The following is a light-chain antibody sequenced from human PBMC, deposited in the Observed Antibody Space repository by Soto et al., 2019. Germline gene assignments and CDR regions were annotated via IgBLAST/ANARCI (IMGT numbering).Light chain of an antibody. Sequence: QAVVTQEPSFSVSPGGTVTLTCGLNSGSVSTSNYPTWYQQTPGQAPRTLIYSTSTRSSGVPDRFSGSILENKAALTITGAQADDESDYYCILYVGSGIWVFGRGTKLTVL. CDR2: STS. V-gene: IGLV8-61*01. CDR1: SGSVSTSNY. J-gene: IGLJ3*02. CDR3: ILYVGSGIWV.